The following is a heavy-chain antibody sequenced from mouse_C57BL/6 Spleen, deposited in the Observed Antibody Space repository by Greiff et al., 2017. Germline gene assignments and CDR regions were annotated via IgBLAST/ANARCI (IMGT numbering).Heavy chain of an antibody. CDR3: AREGDRAWFAY. CDR1: GYTFTSYW. V-gene: IGHV1-7*01. J-gene: IGHJ3*01. D-gene: IGHD3-3*01. Sequence: VKLMESGAELAKPGASVKLSCKASGYTFTSYWMHWVKQRPGQGLEWIGYINPSSGYTKYNQKFKDKATLPADKSSSTAYMQLSSLTYDDSAVYYCAREGDRAWFAYWGQGTLVTVSA. CDR2: INPSSGYT.